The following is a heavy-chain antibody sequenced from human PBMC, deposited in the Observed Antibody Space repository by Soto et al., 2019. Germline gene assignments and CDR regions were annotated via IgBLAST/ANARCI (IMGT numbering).Heavy chain of an antibody. V-gene: IGHV3-33*01. CDR2: IWYDGSNK. CDR1: GFTFSSYG. Sequence: SGGSLRLSCAASGFTFSSYGMHWVRQAPGKGLEWVAVIWYDGSNKYYADSVKGRFTISRDNSKNTLYLQMNSLRAEDTAVYYCARATVRNSGSYYYYYYGMDVWGQGTTVTVSS. J-gene: IGHJ6*02. CDR3: ARATVRNSGSYYYYYYGMDV. D-gene: IGHD1-26*01.